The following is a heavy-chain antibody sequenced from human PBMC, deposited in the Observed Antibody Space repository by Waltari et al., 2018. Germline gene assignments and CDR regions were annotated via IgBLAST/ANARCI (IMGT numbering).Heavy chain of an antibody. CDR1: GGSISSHY. J-gene: IGHJ4*02. V-gene: IGHV4-59*11. D-gene: IGHD3-3*01. CDR3: ARGAIFGLVSY. CDR2: IYYSGST. Sequence: QVQLQESGPGLVKPSETLSLTCTVSGGSISSHYWSWIRQPPGKGLEWIGYIYYSGSTNYNPSRKSRVTISVDTSKNQFSLKLSSVTAADTAVYYCARGAIFGLVSYWGQGTLVTVSS.